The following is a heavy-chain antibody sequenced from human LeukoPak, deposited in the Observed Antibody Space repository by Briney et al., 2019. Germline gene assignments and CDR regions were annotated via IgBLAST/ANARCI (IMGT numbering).Heavy chain of an antibody. CDR3: AGGFSSIWYIWFDP. CDR1: DGSISYYY. J-gene: IGHJ5*02. V-gene: IGHV4-59*01. CDR2: IYYRGIT. D-gene: IGHD6-13*01. Sequence: SENLSLTCTVTDGSISYYYWSWIRQPPWKGVKRFGYIYYRGITNYNPSLKSRITMSVDTSNTQFSLMLSSVTAADTAVYYCAGGFSSIWYIWFDPWGQGTRVTVSS.